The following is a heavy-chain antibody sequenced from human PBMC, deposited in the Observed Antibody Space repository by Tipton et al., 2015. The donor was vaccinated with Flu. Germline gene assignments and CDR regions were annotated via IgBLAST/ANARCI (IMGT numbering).Heavy chain of an antibody. CDR1: GGSISSYY. CDR2: IYTSGST. V-gene: IGHV4-4*07. CDR3: ARGRDLDCSSTSCYKWGPYYFDY. J-gene: IGHJ4*02. D-gene: IGHD2-2*02. Sequence: LRLSCTVSGGSISSYYWSWIRQPAGKGLEWIGRIYTSGSTNYNPSLKSRVTMSVDSSKNQFSLKLSSVTAADTAVYYCARGRDLDCSSTSCYKWGPYYFDYWGQGTLVTVSS.